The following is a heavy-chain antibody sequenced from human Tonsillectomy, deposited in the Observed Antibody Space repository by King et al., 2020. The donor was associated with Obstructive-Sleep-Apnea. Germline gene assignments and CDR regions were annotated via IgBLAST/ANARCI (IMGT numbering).Heavy chain of an antibody. J-gene: IGHJ6*02. D-gene: IGHD3-10*01. CDR1: GGSISSGDYY. Sequence: VQLQESGPGLVKPSQTLSLTCTVSGGSISSGDYYWSWVRQPPGKGLEWIGYIYYSGRTYYNPSLKSRVTISVDTSKNQFSLKLSSVTAADTAVYYCASDLCFGSGSCYGLDVWGQGTTVTVSS. CDR3: ASDLCFGSGSCYGLDV. V-gene: IGHV4-30-4*01. CDR2: IYYSGRT.